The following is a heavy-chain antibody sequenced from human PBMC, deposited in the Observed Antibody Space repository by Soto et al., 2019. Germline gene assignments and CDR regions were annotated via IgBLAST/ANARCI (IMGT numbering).Heavy chain of an antibody. V-gene: IGHV1-69*04. Sequence: GASGKVSCKASGGTFSRYTISWVRQAPGQGLEWMGRIIPILGIANYAQEFQGRVTITADKSTSTAYMELSSLRSEDTAVYYCARDPPAVGGSVAFFDYWGQGTLVTVSS. J-gene: IGHJ4*02. CDR2: IIPILGIA. D-gene: IGHD2-15*01. CDR3: ARDPPAVGGSVAFFDY. CDR1: GGTFSRYT.